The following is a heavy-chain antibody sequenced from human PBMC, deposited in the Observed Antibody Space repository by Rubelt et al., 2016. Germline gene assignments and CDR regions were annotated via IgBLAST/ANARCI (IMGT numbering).Heavy chain of an antibody. CDR3: ARRNDFDI. J-gene: IGHJ3*02. CDR1: GGSISPYH. CDR2: FYYRGRA. Sequence: QVQLQESGPGLAKPSETLSLTCTVSGGSISPYHWSWIRQPPGKGLEWIGNFYYRGRATFNPSLKSRVTISFDTSKDQFALKLTSGTAAETALDYCARRNDFDIWGQGTMVTVSS. V-gene: IGHV4-59*12.